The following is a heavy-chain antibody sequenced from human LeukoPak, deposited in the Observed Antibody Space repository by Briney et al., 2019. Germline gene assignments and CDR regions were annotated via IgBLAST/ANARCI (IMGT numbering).Heavy chain of an antibody. J-gene: IGHJ4*02. V-gene: IGHV4-59*01. CDR3: ARGVYIAAAQYGY. CDR1: GGSISSYY. Sequence: SSETLSLTCTVSGGSISSYYWSWIRQPPGKGLEWIGYIYYSGTTNYNPSLKSRVTISVDTSKNQFSLKLSSVTAADTAVYYCARGVYIAAAQYGYWGQGTLVTVSS. CDR2: IYYSGTT. D-gene: IGHD6-13*01.